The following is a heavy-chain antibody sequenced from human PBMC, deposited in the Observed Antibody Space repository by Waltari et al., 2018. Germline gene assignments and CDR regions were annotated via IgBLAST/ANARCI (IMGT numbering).Heavy chain of an antibody. V-gene: IGHV4-59*01. CDR1: GGSISSYY. D-gene: IGHD6-25*01. CDR3: ARHQGGGAAYAFDI. J-gene: IGHJ3*02. Sequence: QVQLQESGPGLVKPSETLSLTCTVSGGSISSYYWSWIRQPPGKGLEWIGYIYYSGSTNYNPSLKSRVTISVDTSKNQFSLKLSSVTAADTAVYYCARHQGGGAAYAFDIWGQGTMVTVSS. CDR2: IYYSGST.